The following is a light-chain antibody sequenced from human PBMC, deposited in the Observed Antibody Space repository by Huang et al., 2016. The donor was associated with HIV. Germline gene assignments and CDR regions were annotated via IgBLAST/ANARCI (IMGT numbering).Light chain of an antibody. J-gene: IGKJ5*01. CDR3: MQALETPIT. Sequence: DIVMTRSPLSLPVTPGEPASISCKSSQSLLHSNGYNYLDWYLQKPGQSPQLLISLGSNPASGVPDRFSGSGSGTDFTLKISRVEAEDVGVYYCMQALETPITFGQGTRLEIK. V-gene: IGKV2-28*01. CDR2: LGS. CDR1: QSLLHSNGYNY.